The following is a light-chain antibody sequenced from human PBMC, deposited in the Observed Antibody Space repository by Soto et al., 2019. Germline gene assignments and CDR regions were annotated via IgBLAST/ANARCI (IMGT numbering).Light chain of an antibody. CDR1: SSNIGSNT. Sequence: HSVLTQPPSASGTPGQKVTISCSGSSSNIGSNTVNWYQQLPGTAPKLLIYSNDQRPSGVPARFSGSKSGTSASLAISGLQSEDEADYYCAAWDDSLNGVVFGGGTKLTVL. V-gene: IGLV1-44*01. CDR3: AAWDDSLNGVV. J-gene: IGLJ2*01. CDR2: SND.